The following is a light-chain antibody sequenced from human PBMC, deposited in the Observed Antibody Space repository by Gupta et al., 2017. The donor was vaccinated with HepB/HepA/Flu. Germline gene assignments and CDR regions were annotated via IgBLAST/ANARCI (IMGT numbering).Light chain of an antibody. CDR2: AAA. Sequence: IQSTQSLSFLSASVGDRVTITCRASQGIGSYLAWYQQRPGKALTLLIYAAATLQSGVPSRFSGSGSGSEFSLSISSLQPEDFATYYCQQVNTYPRTFGQGTKVEI. CDR1: QGIGSY. V-gene: IGKV1-9*01. J-gene: IGKJ1*01. CDR3: QQVNTYPRT.